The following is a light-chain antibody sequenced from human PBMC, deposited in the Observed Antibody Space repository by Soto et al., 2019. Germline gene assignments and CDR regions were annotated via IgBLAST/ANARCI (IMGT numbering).Light chain of an antibody. CDR1: QSILYSSNNKNY. V-gene: IGKV4-1*01. CDR3: LQYYTTPEA. CDR2: WAS. J-gene: IGKJ1*01. Sequence: DIVMTQSPDSLAVSLGERGTINCKSSQSILYSSNNKNYLAWYQQKPGQRPKLLIYWASTRESGVPDRFSGSGSGTDFTLTISSLQAEDAAVYYCLQYYTTPEAFGQGTKVEIK.